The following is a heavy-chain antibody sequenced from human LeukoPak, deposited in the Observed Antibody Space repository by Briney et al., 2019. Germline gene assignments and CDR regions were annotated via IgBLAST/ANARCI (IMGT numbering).Heavy chain of an antibody. CDR1: GGTFSSYA. J-gene: IGHJ6*02. CDR3: ARGRQDYCSSTSCSPNFYYYYGMDV. Sequence: SVKVSRKASGGTFSSYAISWVRQAPGQGLDWMGGIIPIFGTANYAQKFQGRVTITADESTSAAYMELSSLRSEDTAVYYCARGRQDYCSSTSCSPNFYYYYGMDVWGQGTTVTVSS. V-gene: IGHV1-69*01. D-gene: IGHD2-2*01. CDR2: IIPIFGTA.